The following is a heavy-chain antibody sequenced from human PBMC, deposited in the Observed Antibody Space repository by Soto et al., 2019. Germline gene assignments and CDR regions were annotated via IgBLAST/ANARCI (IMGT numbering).Heavy chain of an antibody. CDR1: GFTFSSYS. J-gene: IGHJ3*02. CDR3: ARIGIEWLRSGHAFDI. CDR2: ISSSSSYI. D-gene: IGHD5-12*01. V-gene: IGHV3-21*01. Sequence: TGGSLRLSCAASGFTFSSYSMNWVRQAPGKGLEWVSSISSSSSYIYYADSVKGRFTISRDNAKNSLYLQMNSLRAEDTAVYYCARIGIEWLRSGHAFDIWGQGTMVTVSS.